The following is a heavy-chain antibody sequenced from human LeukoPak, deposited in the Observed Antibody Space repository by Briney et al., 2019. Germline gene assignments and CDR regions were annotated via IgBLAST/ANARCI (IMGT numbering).Heavy chain of an antibody. D-gene: IGHD2-15*01. V-gene: IGHV3-48*01. CDR1: GFTFSSYG. Sequence: GGSLRLSCAASGFTFSSYGMHWVRQAPGKGLEWVSYISSSSSTIYYADSVKGRFTISRDNAKNSLYLQMNSLRAEDTAVYYCARDLRYCSGGSCYSYYYYYGMDVWGQGTTVTVSS. CDR3: ARDLRYCSGGSCYSYYYYYGMDV. J-gene: IGHJ6*02. CDR2: ISSSSSTI.